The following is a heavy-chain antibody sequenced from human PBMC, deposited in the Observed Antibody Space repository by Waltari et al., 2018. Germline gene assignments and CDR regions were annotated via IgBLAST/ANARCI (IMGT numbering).Heavy chain of an antibody. J-gene: IGHJ6*02. CDR3: ARAVGAYNWNEPITTVYGMDV. D-gene: IGHD1-20*01. CDR1: GGTFSSYA. V-gene: IGHV1-69*05. CDR2: IIPICGTA. Sequence: QVQLVQSGAEVKKPGSSVTVSCKASGGTFSSYASSWVRQAPGQGPEWMGGIIPICGTANYAQKFQGSVTITTDESTSTAYMELSSLRSEDTAVYYCARAVGAYNWNEPITTVYGMDVWGQGTTVTVSS.